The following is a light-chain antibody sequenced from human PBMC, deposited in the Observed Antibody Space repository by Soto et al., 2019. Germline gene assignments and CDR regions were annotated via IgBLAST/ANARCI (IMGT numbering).Light chain of an antibody. CDR3: QQYDNWLTGT. CDR1: QSVSSN. CDR2: DAS. V-gene: IGKV3-15*01. Sequence: EIVMTQSPATLSVSPGERAPLSCRASQSVSSNLAWYQQKPGQAPSLLLYDASTRATGIPARFSGGGCGTEFTLTISSLQSEDFAVYYCQQYDNWLTGTFGQGTKVDIK. J-gene: IGKJ1*01.